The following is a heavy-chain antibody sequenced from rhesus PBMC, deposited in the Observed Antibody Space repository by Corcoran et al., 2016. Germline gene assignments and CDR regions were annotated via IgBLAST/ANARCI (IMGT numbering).Heavy chain of an antibody. V-gene: IGHV4-169*01. CDR2: IYGRGSST. Sequence: QLQLQESGPGLVKPSATLSLTCAVSGGSISSGSWSWSRQAPGKGTEWIGYIYGRGSSTNYNPSLKSRVTLSVDTSKNQLSLKLSSVTAADTAVYYCARVGVYSGSWTHFDYWGQGVLVTVSS. D-gene: IGHD6-25*01. CDR1: GGSISSGS. J-gene: IGHJ4*01. CDR3: ARVGVYSGSWTHFDY.